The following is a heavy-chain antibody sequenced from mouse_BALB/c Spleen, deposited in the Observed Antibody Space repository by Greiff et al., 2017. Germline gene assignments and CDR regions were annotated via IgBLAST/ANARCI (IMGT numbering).Heavy chain of an antibody. CDR2: INPYNDGT. Sequence: VQLQQSGPELVKPGASVKMSCKASGYTFTSYVMHWVKQKPGQGLEWIGYINPYNDGTKYNEKFKGKATLTSDKSSSTAYMELSSLTSEDSAVYDCARGDRSSYRSAMDYWGQGTSVTVSS. J-gene: IGHJ4*01. D-gene: IGHD3-2*01. CDR3: ARGDRSSYRSAMDY. CDR1: GYTFTSYV. V-gene: IGHV1-14*01.